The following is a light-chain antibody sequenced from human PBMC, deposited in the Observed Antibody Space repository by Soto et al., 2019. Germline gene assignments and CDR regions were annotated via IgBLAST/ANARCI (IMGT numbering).Light chain of an antibody. Sequence: EIFLTQSPSTLSLSPGERAALSGRASQSVSTYISWYQQKPGQAPRRLIYDVSNRASGIPARFSGSGSGKDLTITIRSLEPEDFEVYYCHQRRKWHLNLGGGKKVDIK. V-gene: IGKV3-11*01. CDR1: QSVSTY. J-gene: IGKJ4*01. CDR2: DVS. CDR3: HQRRKWHLN.